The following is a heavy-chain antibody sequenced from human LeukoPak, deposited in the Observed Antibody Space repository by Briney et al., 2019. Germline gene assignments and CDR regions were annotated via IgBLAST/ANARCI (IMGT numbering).Heavy chain of an antibody. CDR3: ATTQTRYDSSGYEY. CDR2: FSGSGGRT. CDR1: GFTFSNYA. J-gene: IGHJ4*02. D-gene: IGHD3-22*01. Sequence: GGSLRLSCAASGFTFSNYAMSWVRQAPGKGLECISGFSGSGGRTFYADSVKGRFTISRDNSKNTLYLQMNRLRAEDTAVYYCATTQTRYDSSGYEYWGQGTLVTVSS. V-gene: IGHV3-23*01.